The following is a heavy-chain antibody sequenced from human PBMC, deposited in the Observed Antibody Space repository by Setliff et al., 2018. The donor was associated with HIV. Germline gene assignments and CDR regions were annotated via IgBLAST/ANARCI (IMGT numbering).Heavy chain of an antibody. J-gene: IGHJ4*02. D-gene: IGHD3-16*01. V-gene: IGHV4-38-2*02. CDR3: ARRDLINAPY. Sequence: SETLSLTCTVTGYSISSGYYWAWIRQPPGKGLEWIGYIYHAGNTYYNPSLKSRVTISVDTSKNQISLRLNSLTAADTAVYYCARRDLINAPYWGQGTLVTVSS. CDR2: IYHAGNT. CDR1: GYSISSGYY.